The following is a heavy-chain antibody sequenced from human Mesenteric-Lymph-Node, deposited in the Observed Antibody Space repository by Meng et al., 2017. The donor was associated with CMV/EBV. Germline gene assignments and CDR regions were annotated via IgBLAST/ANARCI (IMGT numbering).Heavy chain of an antibody. CDR2: VSHILDIL. CDR3: ARDMRGSYSYYFDY. D-gene: IGHD1-26*01. CDR1: GGTFSNCE. Sequence: SVKVSCKASGGTFSNCEINWVRQAPGQGLEWMGGVSHILDILNYAQRFQGRVTINADKSTSTACMELSSLRSEDTAVYYCARDMRGSYSYYFDYWGQGTLVTVSS. J-gene: IGHJ4*02. V-gene: IGHV1-69*10.